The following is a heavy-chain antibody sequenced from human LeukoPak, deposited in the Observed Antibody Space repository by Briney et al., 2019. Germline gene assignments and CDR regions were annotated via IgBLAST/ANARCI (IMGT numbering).Heavy chain of an antibody. V-gene: IGHV1-24*01. CDR1: GYTLTELS. Sequence: ASVKVSCKVSGYTLTELSMHWVRQAPGKGLEWMGGFDPEDGETIYAQKFQGRVTMTEDTSTDTAYMELSSLRSEDTAVYYCATGGSWRGAFDIWGQGTMVTVSS. CDR2: FDPEDGET. D-gene: IGHD6-13*01. J-gene: IGHJ3*02. CDR3: ATGGSWRGAFDI.